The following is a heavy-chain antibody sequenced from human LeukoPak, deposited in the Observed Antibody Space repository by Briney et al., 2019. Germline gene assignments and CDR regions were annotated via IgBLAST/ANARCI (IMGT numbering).Heavy chain of an antibody. CDR1: GFTFTSYSM. V-gene: IGHV4-4*02. CDR3: ASRITMRVSLGYFDL. D-gene: IGHD3-22*01. CDR2: IYHSGST. J-gene: IGHJ2*01. Sequence: PGGSLRLSCAASGFTFTSYSMNWVRQPPGKGLEWIGEIYHSGSTNYNPSLKSRVTISVDKSKNQFSLKLSSVTAADTAVYYCASRITMRVSLGYFDLWGRGTLVTVSS.